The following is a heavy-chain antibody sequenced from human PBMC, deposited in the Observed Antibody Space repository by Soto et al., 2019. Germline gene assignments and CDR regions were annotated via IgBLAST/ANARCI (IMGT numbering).Heavy chain of an antibody. V-gene: IGHV5-10-1*01. Sequence: GESLKISCKGSGYSFTSYWISWVRQMPGKGLEWMGRIDPSDSYTNYSPSFRGHVTISADKSISTAYLQWSSLKASDTAMYYCASQPRSTVTPLDYYYYGMDVWGQGTTVTVSS. CDR1: GYSFTSYW. CDR3: ASQPRSTVTPLDYYYYGMDV. CDR2: IDPSDSYT. J-gene: IGHJ6*02. D-gene: IGHD4-4*01.